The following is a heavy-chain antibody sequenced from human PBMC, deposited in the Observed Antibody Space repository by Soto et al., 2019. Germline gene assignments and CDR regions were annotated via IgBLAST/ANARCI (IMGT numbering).Heavy chain of an antibody. V-gene: IGHV3-7*01. Sequence: LRLSCAASGFTLRNSWMYWVRQAPGKGLEWVANINRDGSHKYYVDSVKGRFTISRDNAENSVFLQMNSLRAEDTAIYYCATKGDALNYWGQGTLVTVSS. D-gene: IGHD2-21*02. J-gene: IGHJ4*02. CDR3: ATKGDALNY. CDR2: INRDGSHK. CDR1: GFTLRNSW.